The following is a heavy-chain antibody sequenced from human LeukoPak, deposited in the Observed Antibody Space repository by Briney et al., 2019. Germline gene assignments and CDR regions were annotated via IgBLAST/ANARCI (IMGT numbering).Heavy chain of an antibody. V-gene: IGHV1-2*02. D-gene: IGHD1-26*01. CDR2: INPNSGGT. J-gene: IGHJ4*02. Sequence: GASVKVSCKASGYTFTGYYMHWVRQAPGQGLEWMGWINPNSGGTNYAQKFQGRVTMTRDTSISTAYMELSRLRSDDTAVYYCARGRLDYSGSYSWDYWGQGTLVTVSS. CDR1: GYTFTGYY. CDR3: ARGRLDYSGSYSWDY.